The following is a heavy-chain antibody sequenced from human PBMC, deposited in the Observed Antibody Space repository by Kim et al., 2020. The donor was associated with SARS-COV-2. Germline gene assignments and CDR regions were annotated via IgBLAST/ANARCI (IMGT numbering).Heavy chain of an antibody. CDR3: ARWAGGWSFYWYFDL. Sequence: SETLSLTCTVSGGSVSSSSFYGGWIRQPPGKGLEWIGTISYSGTTYFNPSLKSRVTISVDSFKNQFSLRLTAVTAADSAVYYCARWAGGWSFYWYFDLWGRGTLVTVSS. D-gene: IGHD2-15*01. CDR1: GGSVSSSSFY. CDR2: ISYSGTT. V-gene: IGHV4-39*01. J-gene: IGHJ2*01.